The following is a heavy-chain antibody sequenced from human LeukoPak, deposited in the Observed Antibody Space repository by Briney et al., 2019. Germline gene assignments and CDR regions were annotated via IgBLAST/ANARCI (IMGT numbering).Heavy chain of an antibody. J-gene: IGHJ4*02. CDR1: GFTFSTYN. CDR3: AKDYYDSSSVIDY. CDR2: ITTSSTYI. D-gene: IGHD3-22*01. Sequence: PGGSLRLSCAASGFTFSTYNMNWVRQAPGKGLEWVSSITTSSTYIYYADSVKGRFTISRDNAKNSLYLQMNSLRAEDTALYYCAKDYYDSSSVIDYWGQGTLVTVSS. V-gene: IGHV3-21*04.